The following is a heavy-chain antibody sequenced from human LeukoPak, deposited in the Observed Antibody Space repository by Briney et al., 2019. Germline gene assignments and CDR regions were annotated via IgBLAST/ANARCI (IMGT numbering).Heavy chain of an antibody. CDR3: ARGGLSSRLGWFDP. Sequence: GSLRLSCAASGFTFSSYEMNWVRQPPGKGLEWIGSIYYSGSTYYNPSLKSRVTISVDTSKNQFSLKLSSVTAADTAVYYCARGGLSSRLGWFDPWGQGTLVTVSS. J-gene: IGHJ5*02. V-gene: IGHV4-39*07. CDR1: GFTFSSYE. D-gene: IGHD6-13*01. CDR2: IYYSGST.